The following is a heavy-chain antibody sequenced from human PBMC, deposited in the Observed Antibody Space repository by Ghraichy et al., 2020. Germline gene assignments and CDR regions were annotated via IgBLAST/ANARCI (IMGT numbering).Heavy chain of an antibody. V-gene: IGHV1-3*01. CDR2: INAGNGNT. CDR3: ARSRFIAVAAIYYYYMDV. D-gene: IGHD6-19*01. J-gene: IGHJ6*03. Sequence: ASVKVSCKASGYTFTSYAMHWVRQAPGQRLEWMGWINAGNGNTKYSQKFQGRVTITRDTSASTAYMELSSLRSEDTAVSYCARSRFIAVAAIYYYYMDVWGKGTTVTVSS. CDR1: GYTFTSYA.